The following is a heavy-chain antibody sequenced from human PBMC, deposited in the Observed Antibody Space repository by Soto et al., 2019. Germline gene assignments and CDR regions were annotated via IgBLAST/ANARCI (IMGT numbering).Heavy chain of an antibody. CDR3: ARGGYQPLLPPRYYFDY. D-gene: IGHD2-2*01. CDR2: IYYSGST. V-gene: IGHV4-59*01. CDR1: GGPISSYY. J-gene: IGHJ4*02. Sequence: SETLSLTCTVSGGPISSYYWSWIRQPPGKGLEWIGYIYYSGSTNYNPSLKSRVTISVDTSKNQFSLKLSSVTAADTAVYYCARGGYQPLLPPRYYFDYWGQGTLVTVSS.